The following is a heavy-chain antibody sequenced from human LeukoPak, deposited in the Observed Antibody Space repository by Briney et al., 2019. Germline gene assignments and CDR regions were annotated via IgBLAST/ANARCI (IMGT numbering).Heavy chain of an antibody. D-gene: IGHD6-13*01. V-gene: IGHV3-23*01. CDR1: GFTFSSYA. Sequence: GGSLRLSCAASGFTFSSYAMSWVRQAPGKGLEWVSGISGSGGSTYYADSVKGRFTISRDNSKNTLYLQMNSLRAEDTAVYYCAKDRIAAAGEGYYMDVWGKGTTVTISS. J-gene: IGHJ6*03. CDR2: ISGSGGST. CDR3: AKDRIAAAGEGYYMDV.